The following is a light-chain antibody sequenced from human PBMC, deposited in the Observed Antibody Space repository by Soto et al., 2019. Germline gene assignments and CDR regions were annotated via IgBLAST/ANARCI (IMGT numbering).Light chain of an antibody. Sequence: QSVLTQPASVSGCPGQSIAICCTGTSSDVGAYDYVSWYQQHPDKAPKLMIYEVSNRPSGVSDRFSGSKSVNTATLTISGLQAEDEADYYCASYTTTSTRVFGTGTKVTVL. V-gene: IGLV2-14*03. CDR1: SSDVGAYDY. CDR2: EVS. J-gene: IGLJ1*01. CDR3: ASYTTTSTRV.